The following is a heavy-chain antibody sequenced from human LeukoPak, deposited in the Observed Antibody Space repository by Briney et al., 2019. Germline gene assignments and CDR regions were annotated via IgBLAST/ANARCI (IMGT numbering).Heavy chain of an antibody. V-gene: IGHV3-23*01. D-gene: IGHD5-18*01. CDR2: ISGSGGST. CDR3: AKDRSEDTAFDY. CDR1: GFTFSSYA. J-gene: IGHJ4*02. Sequence: GGSLRLSCAASGFTFSSYAMSWVRQAPGKGLEWVSAISGSGGSTYYADSVKGRFTISRGNSKNTLYLQMNSLRAEDTAVYYCAKDRSEDTAFDYWGQGTLVTVSS.